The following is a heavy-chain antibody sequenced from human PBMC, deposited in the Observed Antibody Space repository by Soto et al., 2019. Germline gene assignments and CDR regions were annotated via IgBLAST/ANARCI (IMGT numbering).Heavy chain of an antibody. D-gene: IGHD3-22*01. CDR3: ARDLMPNDRGLGDLAY. CDR2: ITSKTGDQ. CDR1: GFTFNKYS. V-gene: IGHV3-21*02. Sequence: EVRLVESGGGLVKPGGSLRLSCAASGFTFNKYSMNWVRQAPGKGLEWVSSITSKTGDQYYADSVKGRFIISRDNTNNALSLQVTSLRDEDTAVYYCARDLMPNDRGLGDLAYWGQGTLVTFSS. J-gene: IGHJ4*02.